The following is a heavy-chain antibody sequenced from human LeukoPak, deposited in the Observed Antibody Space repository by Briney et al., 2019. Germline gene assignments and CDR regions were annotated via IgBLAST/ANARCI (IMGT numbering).Heavy chain of an antibody. CDR1: GFTFSSYW. Sequence: GGSLRLSCAASGFTFSSYWMSWVRQAPGKGLEWVSSITSTSTYIYYADSVKGRFTISRDNVKNSLFLQMNSLRAEDTAVYFCARDGFHYDSSPNDFWGQGTLVTASS. J-gene: IGHJ4*02. CDR2: ITSTSTYI. V-gene: IGHV3-21*06. D-gene: IGHD3-22*01. CDR3: ARDGFHYDSSPNDF.